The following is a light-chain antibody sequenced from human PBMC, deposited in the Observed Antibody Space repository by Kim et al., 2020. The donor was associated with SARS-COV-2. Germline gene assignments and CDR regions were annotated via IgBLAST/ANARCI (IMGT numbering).Light chain of an antibody. CDR2: EVS. V-gene: IGLV2-8*01. CDR1: GSDVGGYNY. Sequence: GQSVTIAGTGTGSDVGGYNYVSWYQQHPGKAPKLMIYEVSKRPSGVPDRFSGSKSGNTASLTVSGLQAEDEADYYCSSYAGSNNLVFGGGTQLTVL. CDR3: SSYAGSNNLV. J-gene: IGLJ2*01.